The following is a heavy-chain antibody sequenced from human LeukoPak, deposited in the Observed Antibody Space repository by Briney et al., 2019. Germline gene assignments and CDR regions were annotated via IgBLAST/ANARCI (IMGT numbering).Heavy chain of an antibody. J-gene: IGHJ6*03. CDR2: MYNSGST. CDR3: ARVLNEFWLGRHVSGSTHYMDF. CDR1: GGSISGYY. V-gene: IGHV4-59*01. D-gene: IGHD3-10*01. Sequence: SSETLSLTCTVSGGSISGYYWSWIRQPPGKGLEWIGYMYNSGSTKYNPSLKRRVTISLDFSKNPFSLKLTSVTAADTAVYYCARVLNEFWLGRHVSGSTHYMDFWAKGPRSPSP.